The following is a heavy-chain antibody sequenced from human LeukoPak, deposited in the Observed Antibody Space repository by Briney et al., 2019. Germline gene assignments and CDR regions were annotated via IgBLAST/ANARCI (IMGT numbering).Heavy chain of an antibody. CDR3: ASVDLNCSGGSCLDY. CDR1: GFTFSSYE. J-gene: IGHJ4*02. V-gene: IGHV3-48*03. Sequence: GGSLRLSCAASGFTFSSYEMNWVRQAPGKGLEWVSYISSSGSTIYYADSVKGRFTISRDNAKNSLYLQMNSLRAEDTAVYYCASVDLNCSGGSCLDYWGQGTLVTVSS. CDR2: ISSSGSTI. D-gene: IGHD2-15*01.